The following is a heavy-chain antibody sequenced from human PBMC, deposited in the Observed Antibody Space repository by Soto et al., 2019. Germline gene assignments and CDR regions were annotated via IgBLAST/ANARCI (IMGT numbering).Heavy chain of an antibody. CDR3: ARDVVYDP. CDR2: INAGNGNT. CDR1: GYTFTSYA. V-gene: IGHV1-3*01. J-gene: IGHJ6*02. D-gene: IGHD2-2*01. Sequence: QVQLVQSGAEVKKPGASVKVSCKASGYTFTSYALHWVRQATGQRLEWMGWINAGNGNTKYSQKSQGRVTITRATSAKTAYMELSRLRSEDTAVYYCARDVVYDPWGQGTTVTVSS.